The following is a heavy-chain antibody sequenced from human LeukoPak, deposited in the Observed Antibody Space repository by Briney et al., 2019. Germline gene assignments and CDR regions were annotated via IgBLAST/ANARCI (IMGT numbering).Heavy chain of an antibody. D-gene: IGHD3-9*01. CDR2: IYYSGST. Sequence: SETLSLTCTVSGGSISSYYWSWIRQPPGKGLEWIGYIYYSGSTNYNPSLKSRVTISVDTSKNQFSLKLSSVTAADTAVYYCARVLFWARAFDIWGQGTMVTVSS. J-gene: IGHJ3*02. V-gene: IGHV4-59*01. CDR1: GGSISSYY. CDR3: ARVLFWARAFDI.